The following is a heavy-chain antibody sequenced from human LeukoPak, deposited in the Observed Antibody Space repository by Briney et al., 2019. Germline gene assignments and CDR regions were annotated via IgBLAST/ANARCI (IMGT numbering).Heavy chain of an antibody. CDR1: GFTFSTYS. CDR2: ISSSSGTI. Sequence: PGGYLRLSCAASGFTFSTYSMNWVRQAPGKGLEWVSYISSSSGTIFYADSVKGRFTVSRDNAKNSLHLQMNSLRDEDTAVYFCARFCSSSSTCYPGDRLDAFDIWGQGTMVTVSS. CDR3: ARFCSSSSTCYPGDRLDAFDI. D-gene: IGHD2-2*01. V-gene: IGHV3-48*02. J-gene: IGHJ3*02.